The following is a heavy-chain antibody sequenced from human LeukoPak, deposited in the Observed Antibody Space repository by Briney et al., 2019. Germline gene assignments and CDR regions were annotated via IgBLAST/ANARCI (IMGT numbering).Heavy chain of an antibody. CDR1: GFAFSFYA. Sequence: GGSLRLSCAASGFAFSFYAMSWLRQPPGKGLEWVSAISGSGRTTYYADSVKGRFTTSRDNPKNTVYLQMNSLRAEDTAVYYCSKWKEGFRPDFEYWGQGTLVTVSS. J-gene: IGHJ4*02. CDR3: SKWKEGFRPDFEY. V-gene: IGHV3-23*01. CDR2: ISGSGRTT. D-gene: IGHD1-1*01.